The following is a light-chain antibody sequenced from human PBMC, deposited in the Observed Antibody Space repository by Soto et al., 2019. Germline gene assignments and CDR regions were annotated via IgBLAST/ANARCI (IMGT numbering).Light chain of an antibody. V-gene: IGKV3-20*01. Sequence: EIVMTQSPATLSLSPGERATLSCRASQSVSSSYLAWYQQKPGQTPRLLIFGASRRATGIPDRFSGSGSGTDFTLTISRLEPEDFAVYYCQHYLDSPWAFGQGTKVDXK. CDR2: GAS. J-gene: IGKJ1*01. CDR3: QHYLDSPWA. CDR1: QSVSSSY.